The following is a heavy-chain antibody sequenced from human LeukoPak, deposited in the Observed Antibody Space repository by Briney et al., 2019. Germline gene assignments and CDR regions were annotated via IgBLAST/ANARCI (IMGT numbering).Heavy chain of an antibody. V-gene: IGHV1-46*01. D-gene: IGHD6-13*01. CDR1: GYTFTSYY. CDR3: ARDVIAAAGTFDY. Sequence: ASVKVSCKASGYTFTSYYMHWVRQAPGQGLEWMGIINPSGGSTSYAQKFQGRATMTRDASTSTVYMELSSLRSEDTAVYYCARDVIAAAGTFDYWGQGTLVTVSS. J-gene: IGHJ4*02. CDR2: INPSGGST.